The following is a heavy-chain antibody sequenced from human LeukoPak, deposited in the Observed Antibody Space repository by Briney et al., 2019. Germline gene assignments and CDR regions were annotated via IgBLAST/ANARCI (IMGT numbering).Heavy chain of an antibody. V-gene: IGHV1-2*02. CDR1: GYTFTGYY. Sequence: EASVKVSCKASGYTFTGYYMHWVRQAPGQGLEWMGWINPNSGGTNYAQKFQGRVTMTRDTSISTAYMELSRLRSDDTAVYYCARARMKYQLLPLDYWGQGTLVTVSS. D-gene: IGHD2-2*01. CDR3: ARARMKYQLLPLDY. CDR2: INPNSGGT. J-gene: IGHJ4*02.